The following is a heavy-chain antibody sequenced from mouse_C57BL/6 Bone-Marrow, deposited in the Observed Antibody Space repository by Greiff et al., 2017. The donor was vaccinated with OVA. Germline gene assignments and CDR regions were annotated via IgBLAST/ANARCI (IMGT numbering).Heavy chain of an antibody. D-gene: IGHD6-1*01. Sequence: EVNVVESGGGLVKPGGSLKLSCAASGFTFSDYGMHWVRQAPEKGLEWVAYISSGSSTIYYADTVKGRFTISRDNAKNTLFLQMTSLRSEDTAMYYCARRQRGRMDYWGQGTSVTVSS. J-gene: IGHJ4*01. CDR2: ISSGSSTI. CDR1: GFTFSDYG. CDR3: ARRQRGRMDY. V-gene: IGHV5-17*01.